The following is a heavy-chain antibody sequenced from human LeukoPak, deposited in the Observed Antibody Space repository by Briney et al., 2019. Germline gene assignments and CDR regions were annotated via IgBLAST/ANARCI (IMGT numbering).Heavy chain of an antibody. D-gene: IGHD6-6*01. J-gene: IGHJ4*02. CDR2: IYYSGST. CDR1: GGSISSYY. Sequence: SETLSLTCTISGGSISSYYWSWIRQPPGKGLEWIGYIYYSGSTNYNPSLKSRVTISVDTSKNQFSLKLSSVTAADTAVYYCARVVPDSISTLEVFDYWGQGTLVTVSS. V-gene: IGHV4-59*01. CDR3: ARVVPDSISTLEVFDY.